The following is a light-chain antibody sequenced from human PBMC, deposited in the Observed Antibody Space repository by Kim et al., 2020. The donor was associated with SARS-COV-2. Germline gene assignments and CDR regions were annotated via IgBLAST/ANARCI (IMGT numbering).Light chain of an antibody. Sequence: VSPGKTATITCSGDELGDKYVFWYQQKPGQSPLLVIYQDTKRPSGIPGRFSASNSGNTATLTISGTQATDEADYYCQAWDSGTAVVFGGGTQLTVL. V-gene: IGLV3-1*01. CDR1: ELGDKY. J-gene: IGLJ2*01. CDR3: QAWDSGTAVV. CDR2: QDT.